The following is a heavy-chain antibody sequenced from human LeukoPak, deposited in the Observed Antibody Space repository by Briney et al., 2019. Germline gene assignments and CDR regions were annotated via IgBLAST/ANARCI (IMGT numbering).Heavy chain of an antibody. CDR3: ARDLSPGYSSNWYDY. CDR2: ISTAGDT. V-gene: IGHV3-13*01. D-gene: IGHD6-13*01. J-gene: IGHJ5*01. CDR1: GFTFSSYD. Sequence: GGSLRLSCAASGFTFSSYDMHWVRQATGKGLEWVSAISTAGDTYYPGSVKGRFTISRENAKNSLYLQMNSLRAEDTAVYFCARDLSPGYSSNWYDYWGQGTLVTVSS.